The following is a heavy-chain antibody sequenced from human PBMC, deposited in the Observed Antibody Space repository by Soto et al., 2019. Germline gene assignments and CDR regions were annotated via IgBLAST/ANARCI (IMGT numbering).Heavy chain of an antibody. Sequence: ASVKVSCKASGYTFTSYSMHWVRQAPGQRLEWMGWFNAGSGDTKYSQKFQGRVTITRDTSATTAYMELSSLRYEDTAVYYCARESTRTTAPDYWGQGTLVTVSS. V-gene: IGHV1-3*01. J-gene: IGHJ4*02. D-gene: IGHD4-17*01. CDR2: FNAGSGDT. CDR1: GYTFTSYS. CDR3: ARESTRTTAPDY.